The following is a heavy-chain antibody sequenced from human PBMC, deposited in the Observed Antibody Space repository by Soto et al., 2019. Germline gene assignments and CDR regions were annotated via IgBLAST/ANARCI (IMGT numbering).Heavy chain of an antibody. Sequence: QVQLVESGGGVVQPGRSLRLSCAASGFTFSNYGIHWVRQAPGNGPEWVAVISRDGIVRYYADSVKGRITISRDNYRNTRYLPVSNLSPEDTAVYYCAIEYCDGHCYSDYFGYWGQGTLVTVSS. CDR2: ISRDGIVR. V-gene: IGHV3-30*03. D-gene: IGHD2-21*01. CDR1: GFTFSNYG. CDR3: AIEYCDGHCYSDYFGY. J-gene: IGHJ4*02.